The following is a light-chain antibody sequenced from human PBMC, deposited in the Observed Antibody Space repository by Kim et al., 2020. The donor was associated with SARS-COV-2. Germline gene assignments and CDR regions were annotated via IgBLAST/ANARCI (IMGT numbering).Light chain of an antibody. CDR1: QSILCA. J-gene: IGKJ2*01. V-gene: IGKV3-11*01. CDR3: YPRTKCFT. CDR2: EAV. Sequence: PGESATLHDRSSQSILCAFAWDKHNPGQAPRLLISEAVNRATGSSVRYSGSGSGIDFTLSISSREPEDFAVYYCYPRTKCFTFGQGPRLQI.